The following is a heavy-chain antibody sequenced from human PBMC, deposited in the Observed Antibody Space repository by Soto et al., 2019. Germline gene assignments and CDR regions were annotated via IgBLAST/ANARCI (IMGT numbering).Heavy chain of an antibody. Sequence: VKVSCKASGGTFRTAAFSWVRQAHGQGLEWMGGIIPIFGTANYAQKFQGRVTITADESTSTAYMELSSLRSEDTAVYYCARLSRAAAGSGPFDYWGQGTLVTVSS. J-gene: IGHJ4*02. D-gene: IGHD6-13*01. V-gene: IGHV1-69*01. CDR3: ARLSRAAAGSGPFDY. CDR2: IIPIFGTA. CDR1: GGTFRTAA.